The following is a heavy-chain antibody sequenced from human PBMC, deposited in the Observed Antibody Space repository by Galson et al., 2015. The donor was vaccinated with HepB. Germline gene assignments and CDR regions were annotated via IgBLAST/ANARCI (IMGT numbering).Heavy chain of an antibody. Sequence: LSLTCTVSGGSISSYYWSWIRQPPGKGLEWIGYIYYSGSTNYNPSLKSRVTISVDTSKNQFSLKLSSVTAADTAVYYCASATAFYGDYTLDAFDIWGQGTVVTVSS. CDR2: IYYSGST. V-gene: IGHV4-59*01. CDR3: ASATAFYGDYTLDAFDI. D-gene: IGHD4-17*01. J-gene: IGHJ3*02. CDR1: GGSISSYY.